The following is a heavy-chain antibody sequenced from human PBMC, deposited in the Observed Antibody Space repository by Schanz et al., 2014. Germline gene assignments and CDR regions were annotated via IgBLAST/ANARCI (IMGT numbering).Heavy chain of an antibody. V-gene: IGHV3-66*01. CDR3: ARGGPAYYFDY. CDR1: GFSVGNKY. Sequence: EVQLVESGGGLVQPGGSLRLSCAASGFSVGNKYMNWVRQAPGKGLEWVSFIYIGGNTYYADSVKGRFTISRDNSKNTVYIQMNSLRAEDTAVYYCARGGPAYYFDYWGQGTLXTVSS. J-gene: IGHJ4*02. CDR2: IYIGGNT.